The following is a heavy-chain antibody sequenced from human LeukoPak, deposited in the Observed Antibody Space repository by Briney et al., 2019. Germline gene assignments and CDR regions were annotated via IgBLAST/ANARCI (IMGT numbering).Heavy chain of an antibody. D-gene: IGHD3-10*01. V-gene: IGHV1-58*02. CDR1: GVTFTSSA. Sequence: SVKVSCKASGVTFTSSAMQWVRQARGQRLEWIGWIVVGSGNTNYAQKFQERVTITRDMSTSTAYMELSSLRSEDTAVYYCAAIYYYGSGSLDYSGQGTLVTVSS. CDR3: AAIYYYGSGSLDY. J-gene: IGHJ4*02. CDR2: IVVGSGNT.